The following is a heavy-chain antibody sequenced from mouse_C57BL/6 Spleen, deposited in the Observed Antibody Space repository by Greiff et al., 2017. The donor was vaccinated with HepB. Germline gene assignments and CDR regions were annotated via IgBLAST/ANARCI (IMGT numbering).Heavy chain of an antibody. CDR2: IDPSDSYT. J-gene: IGHJ1*03. CDR1: GYTFTSYW. CDR3: APITTVVGGYFDV. Sequence: QVQLQQPGAELVKPGASVKLSCKASGYTFTSYWMQWVKQRPGQGLEWIGEIDPSDSYTNYNQKFKGKATLTVDTSSSTAYIQLSSLTSEDSAVYYCAPITTVVGGYFDVWGTGTTVTVSS. V-gene: IGHV1-50*01. D-gene: IGHD1-1*01.